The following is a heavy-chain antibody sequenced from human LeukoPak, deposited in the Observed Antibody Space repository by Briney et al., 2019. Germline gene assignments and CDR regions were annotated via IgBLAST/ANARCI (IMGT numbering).Heavy chain of an antibody. V-gene: IGHV3-53*01. CDR3: ARALLVRNGYNYSPNYFDY. CDR1: GLTVNSNY. Sequence: GGSLRLSCAASGLTVNSNYMNWVRQAPGKGLQWVSVIYSGGTTYYADSVKGRFTISRDNSKNTLYLQMNSLRAEDTAVYYCARALLVRNGYNYSPNYFDYWGQGTLVTVST. CDR2: IYSGGTT. J-gene: IGHJ4*02. D-gene: IGHD5-24*01.